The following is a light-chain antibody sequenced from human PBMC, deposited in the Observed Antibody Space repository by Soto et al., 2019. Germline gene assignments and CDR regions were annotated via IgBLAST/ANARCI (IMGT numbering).Light chain of an antibody. J-gene: IGLJ1*01. V-gene: IGLV1-40*01. CDR1: SSNIGAGYD. CDR3: AAWDDSLSGPYV. CDR2: GNS. Sequence: QSALKQPPSVSGAPGQRVTISCTGSSSNIGAGYDVHWYQQLPGTAPKLLIYGNSNRPSGVPDRFSGSKSGTSASLAISGLRSEDEADYYCAAWDDSLSGPYVFGTGTKVTVL.